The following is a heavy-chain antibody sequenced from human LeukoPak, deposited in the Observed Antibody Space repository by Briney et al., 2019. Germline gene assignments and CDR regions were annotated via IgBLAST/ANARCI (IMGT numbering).Heavy chain of an antibody. Sequence: PSETLSLTCTVSGYSISSGYYWGWIRPPPGKGLEWIGSIYHSGSTYYNPSLKSRVTISVDTSKNQFSLKLSSVTAADTAVYYCARVAFWSGYYWGQGTLVTVSS. J-gene: IGHJ4*02. CDR1: GYSISSGYY. V-gene: IGHV4-38-2*02. CDR2: IYHSGST. D-gene: IGHD3-3*01. CDR3: ARVAFWSGYY.